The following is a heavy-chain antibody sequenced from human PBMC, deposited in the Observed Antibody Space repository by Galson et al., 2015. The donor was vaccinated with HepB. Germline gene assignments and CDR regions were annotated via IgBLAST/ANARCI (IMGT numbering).Heavy chain of an antibody. J-gene: IGHJ3*02. Sequence: PALVKPTQTLTLTCTFSGFSLSTRGSCVSWIRQSPGKALEWLARIDWDDDKYYNTSLKTRLTISRDTSKNQVVLTMTNMDPVDTATYYCARSRGYCISTTCYSGAFDIWGQGTMVTVSS. V-gene: IGHV2-70*11. D-gene: IGHD2-2*01. CDR1: GFSLSTRGSC. CDR3: ARSRGYCISTTCYSGAFDI. CDR2: IDWDDDK.